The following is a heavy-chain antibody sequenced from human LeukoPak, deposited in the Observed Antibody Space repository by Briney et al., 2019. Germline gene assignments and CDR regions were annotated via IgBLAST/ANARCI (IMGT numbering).Heavy chain of an antibody. CDR3: AKDRMAAVAAAGADDY. CDR2: ISGSGGST. D-gene: IGHD6-13*01. J-gene: IGHJ4*02. V-gene: IGHV3-23*01. Sequence: PGGSLRPSWQALDFTFSSYAMSWVRRAPGKGLGWVSAISGSGGSTYYADSVKGRFTISRDNSKNTLYLQMNSLRAEDTAVYYCAKDRMAAVAAAGADDYWGQGTLVTVSS. CDR1: DFTFSSYA.